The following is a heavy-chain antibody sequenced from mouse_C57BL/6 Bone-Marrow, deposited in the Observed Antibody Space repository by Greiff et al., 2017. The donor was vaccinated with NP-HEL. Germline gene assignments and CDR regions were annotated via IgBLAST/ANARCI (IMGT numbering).Heavy chain of an antibody. CDR2: IDPETGGT. D-gene: IGHD2-5*01. CDR3: TRFPYYYSNPMDY. Sequence: QVQLKQSGAELVRPGASVTLSCKASGYTFTDYEMHWVKQTPVHGLEWIGAIDPETGGTAYNQKFKGKAILTADKSSSTAYMELRSLTSEDSAVYYCTRFPYYYSNPMDYWGQGTSVTVSS. J-gene: IGHJ4*01. CDR1: GYTFTDYE. V-gene: IGHV1-15*01.